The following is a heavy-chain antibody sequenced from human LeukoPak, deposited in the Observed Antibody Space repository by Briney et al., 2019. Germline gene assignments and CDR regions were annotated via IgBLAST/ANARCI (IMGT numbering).Heavy chain of an antibody. V-gene: IGHV1-18*01. Sequence: ASVKVSCKASGYTFTSYGISWVRQAPGQGLEWMGWISAYNGNTNYAQKLQGRVTMTTDTSTSTAYMELGSLRSDDTAVYYCARDRTITMVRGVIINPDYWGQGTLVTVST. D-gene: IGHD3-10*01. CDR3: ARDRTITMVRGVIINPDY. CDR2: ISAYNGNT. J-gene: IGHJ4*02. CDR1: GYTFTSYG.